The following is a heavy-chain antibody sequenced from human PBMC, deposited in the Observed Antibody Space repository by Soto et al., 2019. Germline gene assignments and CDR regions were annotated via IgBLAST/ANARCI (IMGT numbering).Heavy chain of an antibody. J-gene: IGHJ4*02. CDR2: FYYSGST. CDR3: ARRAPPYDYIWGSYRKENPYYFDY. D-gene: IGHD3-16*02. CDR1: GGSISSYY. V-gene: IGHV4-59*08. Sequence: SETLSLTCTVSGGSISSYYWSWIRQPPGKGLEWIEYFYYSGSTNYNPSLKCRVTISVDTSENQFSLKLSFVTAADTAVYYCARRAPPYDYIWGSYRKENPYYFDYWGQGTLVTVSS.